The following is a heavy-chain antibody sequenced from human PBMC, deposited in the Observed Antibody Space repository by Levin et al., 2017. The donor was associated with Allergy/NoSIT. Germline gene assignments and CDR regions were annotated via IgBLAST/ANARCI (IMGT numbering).Heavy chain of an antibody. Sequence: GGSLRLSCAASGFTFSSDAMSWVRQAPGKGLEWVSAISGSGGSTYYADSVKGRFTISRDNSKNTLYLQMNSLRAEDTAVYYCAKDRVEIATITRGSDYWGQGTLVTVSS. CDR2: ISGSGGST. D-gene: IGHD5-24*01. CDR1: GFTFSSDA. J-gene: IGHJ4*02. CDR3: AKDRVEIATITRGSDY. V-gene: IGHV3-23*01.